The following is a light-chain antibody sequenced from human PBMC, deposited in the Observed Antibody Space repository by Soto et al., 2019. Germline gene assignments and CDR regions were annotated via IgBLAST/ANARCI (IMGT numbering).Light chain of an antibody. CDR3: QPTYTVPWT. J-gene: IGKJ4*01. CDR1: QSISIY. CDR2: TAS. Sequence: DIQMPQSPSSLSASVGDKVTITCRASQSISIYLNWYQQKPGKAPKLLMYTASSLQTGVPSRFSGSGSGTEFSLTITSLQPEDFATYYCQPTYTVPWTFGRGTKVEIK. V-gene: IGKV1-39*01.